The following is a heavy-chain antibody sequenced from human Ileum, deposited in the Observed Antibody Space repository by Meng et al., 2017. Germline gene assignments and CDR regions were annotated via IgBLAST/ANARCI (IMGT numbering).Heavy chain of an antibody. D-gene: IGHD1-26*01. CDR3: ARDHMGSLDY. V-gene: IGHV4-61*08. CDR2: AST. CDR1: GGSVSRAGYQ. Sequence: QVQLQESGPGLVRPSDTLSLICTGSGGSVSRAGYQWGWIRQPPGKGLEWIGYASTNYNPSLKSRVTISLDTSRNQFSLSLSSVTAADTAVYYCARDHMGSLDYWGQGILVTVSS. J-gene: IGHJ4*02.